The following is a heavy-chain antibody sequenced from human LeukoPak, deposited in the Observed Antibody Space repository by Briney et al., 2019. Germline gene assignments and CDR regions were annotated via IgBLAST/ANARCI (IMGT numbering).Heavy chain of an antibody. V-gene: IGHV4-4*07. CDR3: ARHLRYCSSTSCYTHFDY. D-gene: IGHD2-2*02. CDR2: IYTSGST. J-gene: IGHJ4*02. CDR1: GGSISSYY. Sequence: PSETLSLTCTVSGGSISSYYWSWIRQPAGKGLEWIGRIYTSGSTYYNPSLKSRVTISVDTSKNQFSLKLSSVTAADTAVYYCARHLRYCSSTSCYTHFDYWGQGTLVTVSS.